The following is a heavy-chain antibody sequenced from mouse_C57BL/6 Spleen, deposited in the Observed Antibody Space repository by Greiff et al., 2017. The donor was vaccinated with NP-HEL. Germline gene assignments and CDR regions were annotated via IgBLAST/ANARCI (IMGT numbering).Heavy chain of an antibody. CDR3: ARYYYGSSHYAMDY. D-gene: IGHD1-1*01. CDR2: ISSGSSTI. J-gene: IGHJ4*01. V-gene: IGHV5-17*01. Sequence: EVQVVESGGGLVKPGGSLKLSCAASGFTFSDYGMHWVRQAPEKGLEWVAYISSGSSTIYYADTVKGRFTISRDNAKNTLFLQMTSLRSEDTAMYYCARYYYGSSHYAMDYWGQGTSVTVSS. CDR1: GFTFSDYG.